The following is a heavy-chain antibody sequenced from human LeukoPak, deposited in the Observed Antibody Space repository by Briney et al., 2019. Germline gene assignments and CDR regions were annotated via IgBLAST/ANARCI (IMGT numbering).Heavy chain of an antibody. CDR1: GGSISSGGYY. V-gene: IGHV4-30-2*01. CDR2: INHSGST. Sequence: SQTLSLTCTVSGGSISSGGYYWSWIRQPPGKGLEWIGEINHSGSTNYNPSLKSRVTISVDTSKNQFSLKLSSVTAADTAVYYCAATYYDILTGYYPYYIDYWGQGTLVTVSS. D-gene: IGHD3-9*01. J-gene: IGHJ4*02. CDR3: AATYYDILTGYYPYYIDY.